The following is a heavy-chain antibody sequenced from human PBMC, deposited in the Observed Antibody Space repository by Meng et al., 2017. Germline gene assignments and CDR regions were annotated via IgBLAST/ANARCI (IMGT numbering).Heavy chain of an antibody. V-gene: IGHV1-69*02. Sequence: QVQLVQSGAEVKKPGSSVKVSCKASGGTFSSYTIIWVRQAPGQGLEWMGRIIPILGIANYAQKFQGRVTITADKSTSTAYMELSSLRSEDTAVYYCARVAVAGHFDYWGQGTLVTVSS. J-gene: IGHJ4*02. CDR2: IIPILGIA. CDR3: ARVAVAGHFDY. CDR1: GGTFSSYT. D-gene: IGHD6-19*01.